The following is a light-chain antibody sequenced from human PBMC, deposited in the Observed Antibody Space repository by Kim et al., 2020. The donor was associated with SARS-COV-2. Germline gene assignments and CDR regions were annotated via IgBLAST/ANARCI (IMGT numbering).Light chain of an antibody. CDR3: CSYAGSSSLV. J-gene: IGLJ3*02. Sequence: SDTSSCTGTSGSVGGNTVVCWYQHNRGKAPKLISYGVTERPAGVPDRFSCSKTGNTASLTISGLQAEDEADYYCCSYAGSSSLVFGGGTKVTVL. CDR1: SGSVGGNTV. V-gene: IGLV2-11*01. CDR2: GVT.